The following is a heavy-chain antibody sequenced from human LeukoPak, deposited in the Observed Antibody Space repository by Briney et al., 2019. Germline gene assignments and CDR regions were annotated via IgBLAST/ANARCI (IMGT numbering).Heavy chain of an antibody. CDR3: AGGPAYLDSVPNS. V-gene: IGHV4-31*03. CDR2: IYYTGNT. Sequence: SETLSLTCTVSGASISTEPYFWSWIRQHPVKGLEWLGYIYYTGNTASNPSLQSRLTISRDTSENQFSLSLTSVTAADTAVYYCAGGPAYLDSVPNSWGQGTLVTVSS. J-gene: IGHJ5*02. CDR1: GASISTEPYF. D-gene: IGHD3-22*01.